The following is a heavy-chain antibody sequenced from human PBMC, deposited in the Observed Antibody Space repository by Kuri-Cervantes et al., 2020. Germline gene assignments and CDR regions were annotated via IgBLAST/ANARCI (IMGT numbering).Heavy chain of an antibody. J-gene: IGHJ4*02. CDR3: VRHDKDYAGLNY. D-gene: IGHD4-17*01. Sequence: GGSLRLSCQASRYRFTTYWIGWVRQKPGKGLEWVGFIYPGNSDTRYSPSFQGQVTISAGKSFSTAYLQWRSLRASDTAIYYCVRHDKDYAGLNYWGQGTLVTVSS. CDR1: RYRFTTYW. CDR2: IYPGNSDT. V-gene: IGHV5-51*01.